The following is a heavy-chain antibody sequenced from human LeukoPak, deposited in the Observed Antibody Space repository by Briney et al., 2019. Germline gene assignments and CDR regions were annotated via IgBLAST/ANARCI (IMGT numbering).Heavy chain of an antibody. CDR1: GGTFSSYA. J-gene: IGHJ6*02. V-gene: IGHV1-69*01. D-gene: IGHD3-10*01. Sequence: AVKVSCKASGGTFSSYAISWVRQAPGQGLEWMGGIILIFDAGNYAQKFQGRVTITADESTSTAYMELSSLRSEVTAVYYCARAPNYYGSGSYYPNYYYYIGMDVWGQGTTVTVSS. CDR3: ARAPNYYGSGSYYPNYYYYIGMDV. CDR2: IILIFDAG.